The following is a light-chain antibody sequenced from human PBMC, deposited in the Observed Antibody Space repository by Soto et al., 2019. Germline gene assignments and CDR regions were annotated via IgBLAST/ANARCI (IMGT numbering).Light chain of an antibody. V-gene: IGLV2-14*01. CDR1: SSDVGSYDY. CDR2: EVS. CDR3: SSFTSSYFYV. Sequence: QSALTQPASVSGSPGQSITISCTGTSSDVGSYDYVSWYQQHPGKAPKLMIYEVSNRPSGVSNRFSGSKSAYTASLTISGLQHEDEADYYCSSFTSSYFYVFGPGTKVTVL. J-gene: IGLJ1*01.